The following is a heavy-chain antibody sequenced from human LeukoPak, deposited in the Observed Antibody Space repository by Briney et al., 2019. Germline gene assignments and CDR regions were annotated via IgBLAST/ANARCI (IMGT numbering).Heavy chain of an antibody. J-gene: IGHJ4*02. CDR2: IYHSGST. Sequence: SETLSLTCTVSGYSISSGYYWGWIRQPPGKGLEWIGSIYHSGSTYYNPSLKSRVTISVDTSKNQFSLKLSSVTAADTAVYYCARVGYYYGSGSYYAGSFDYWGQGTLVTVSS. CDR3: ARVGYYYGSGSYYAGSFDY. V-gene: IGHV4-38-2*02. D-gene: IGHD3-10*01. CDR1: GYSISSGYY.